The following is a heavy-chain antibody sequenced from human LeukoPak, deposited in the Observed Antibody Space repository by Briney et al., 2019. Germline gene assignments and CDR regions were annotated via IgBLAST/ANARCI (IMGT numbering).Heavy chain of an antibody. D-gene: IGHD6-13*01. V-gene: IGHV7-4-1*02. CDR1: GYTFTSYG. CDR3: ARATLYSSSWAYYYYYGMDV. J-gene: IGHJ6*02. Sequence: GASVKVSCKASGYTFTSYGISWVRQAPGQGLEWMGWINTNTGNPTYAQGFTGRFVFSLDTSVSTAYLQISSLKAEDTAVYYCARATLYSSSWAYYYYYGMDVWGQGTTVTVSS. CDR2: INTNTGNP.